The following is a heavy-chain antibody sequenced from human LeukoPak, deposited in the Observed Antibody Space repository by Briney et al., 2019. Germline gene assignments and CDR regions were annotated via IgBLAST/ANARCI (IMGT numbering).Heavy chain of an antibody. CDR2: ICSCSRYI. V-gene: IGHV3-21*01. CDR3: ARGPSSYFYMDV. Sequence: LGGSLRLFCAVSGFNFRCYGMLGLGQAPRKGLAGVSSICSCSRYIYYPHSVKGRFTISRDNANNSLYLQMNSLRGEDTAVYYCARGPSSYFYMDVWGKGTTVTISS. CDR1: GFNFRCYG. J-gene: IGHJ6*03.